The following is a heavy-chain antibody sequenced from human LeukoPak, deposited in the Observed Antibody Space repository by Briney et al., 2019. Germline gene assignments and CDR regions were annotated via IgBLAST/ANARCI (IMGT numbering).Heavy chain of an antibody. CDR1: GGSISSYY. J-gene: IGHJ3*02. CDR3: AREGSPAMVTSGAFDI. D-gene: IGHD5-18*01. CDR2: IYTSGST. V-gene: IGHV4-4*07. Sequence: SETLSLTCTVSGGSISSYYWSWIRQPAGKGLEWIGRIYTSGSTNYNPSLKSRVTMSVDTSKNQFSLKLSSVTAADPAVYYCAREGSPAMVTSGAFDIWGQGTMVTVSS.